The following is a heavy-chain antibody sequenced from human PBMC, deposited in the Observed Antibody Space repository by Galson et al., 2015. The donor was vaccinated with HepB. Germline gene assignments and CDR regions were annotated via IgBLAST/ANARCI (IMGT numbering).Heavy chain of an antibody. Sequence: SLRLSCAVSGFTFSSYGMDWVRRAPGKGLEWVASISYDGTKYYYADAVKGRFTISRDNSRTTVYLQMNSLRAEDTAVYYCTRDSYYYDSSVYPVRRLRGLADFWGQGTLVIVSS. D-gene: IGHD3-22*01. CDR3: TRDSYYYDSSVYPVRRLRGLADF. J-gene: IGHJ4*02. CDR1: GFTFSSYG. V-gene: IGHV3-33*01. CDR2: ISYDGTKY.